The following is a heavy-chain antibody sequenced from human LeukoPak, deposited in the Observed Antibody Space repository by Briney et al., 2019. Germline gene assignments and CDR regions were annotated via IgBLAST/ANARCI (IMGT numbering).Heavy chain of an antibody. J-gene: IGHJ6*03. V-gene: IGHV3-20*04. CDR3: AGCSSSACYAGPDLNYYYYMDV. D-gene: IGHD2-2*01. CDR2: INWNGGST. CDR1: GFTFDDYG. Sequence: GGSLRLSCAASGFTFDDYGMSWVRQAPGKGLEWVSGINWNGGSTGYADSVEGRFTISRDNAKNSLYLQMNSLRAEDTALYYCAGCSSSACYAGPDLNYYYYMDVWSSGTTVIISS.